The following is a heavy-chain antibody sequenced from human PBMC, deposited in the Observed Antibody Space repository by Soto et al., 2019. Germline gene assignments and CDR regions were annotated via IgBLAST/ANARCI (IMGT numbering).Heavy chain of an antibody. D-gene: IGHD6-19*01. Sequence: GGSLRLSCAASGFTFSHYYLSWIRQGPGKGLEWVSYISNSGGTLYYADSVRGRFTISRDNAKNSLFLQMDSLRAEDTAVYYCARGIAVAGTYWFDSWGQGALVTVSS. V-gene: IGHV3-11*01. CDR3: ARGIAVAGTYWFDS. CDR2: ISNSGGTL. CDR1: GFTFSHYY. J-gene: IGHJ5*01.